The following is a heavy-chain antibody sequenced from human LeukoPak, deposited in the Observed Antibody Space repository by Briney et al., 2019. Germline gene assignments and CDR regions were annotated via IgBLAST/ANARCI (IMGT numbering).Heavy chain of an antibody. Sequence: SETLSLTCTVSGGSISNYYWSWIRQPAGKGLEWIGRISASGNTNYNPSIKSRVTMSVDTSMNLFALKLSSVTAADTAVYYCARQGVATAIDYWGQGTLVTVSS. CDR3: ARQGVATAIDY. CDR1: GGSISNYY. V-gene: IGHV4-4*07. J-gene: IGHJ4*02. D-gene: IGHD2-21*02. CDR2: ISASGNT.